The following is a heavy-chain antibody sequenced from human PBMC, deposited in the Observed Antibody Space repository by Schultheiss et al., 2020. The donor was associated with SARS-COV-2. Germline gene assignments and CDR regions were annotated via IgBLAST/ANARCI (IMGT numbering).Heavy chain of an antibody. Sequence: GGSLRLSCAASGFTFSSYSMNWVRQAPGKGLEWVSSISSSSSTIYYADSVKGRFTISRDNAKNTLYLQMNSLRAEDTAVYYCARDSGSGYSPRGIDYWGQGTLVTVSS. D-gene: IGHD5-18*01. CDR3: ARDSGSGYSPRGIDY. CDR1: GFTFSSYS. J-gene: IGHJ4*02. V-gene: IGHV3-48*01. CDR2: ISSSSSTI.